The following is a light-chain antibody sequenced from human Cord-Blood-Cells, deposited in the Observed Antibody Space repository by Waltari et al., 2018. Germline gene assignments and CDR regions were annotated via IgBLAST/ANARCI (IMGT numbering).Light chain of an antibody. V-gene: IGKV1-27*01. CDR3: QKYNSAPFT. J-gene: IGKJ3*01. Sequence: IQMTQSPSSLPASVGARDTITCRASQGIRNHLAWYQQKSVKVPKLLLYAASPLQSGVPSRFSGSGSGTDFTLTISSLQPGDVATSYCQKYNSAPFTFGPGTKVDIK. CDR1: QGIRNH. CDR2: AAS.